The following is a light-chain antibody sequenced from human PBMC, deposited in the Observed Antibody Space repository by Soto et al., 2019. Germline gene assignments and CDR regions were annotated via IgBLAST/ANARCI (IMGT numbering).Light chain of an antibody. J-gene: IGKJ4*01. Sequence: EIVLTQSPGTLSLSPGERATLSCRASQSLTNNYFAWYQQKPGQAPSLLIYGVSDRATGVPDRFSGSGSGTDFTLTISRLEPEDFAVYYCQQHGASITFGGGTRVENK. CDR1: QSLTNNY. CDR2: GVS. V-gene: IGKV3-20*01. CDR3: QQHGASIT.